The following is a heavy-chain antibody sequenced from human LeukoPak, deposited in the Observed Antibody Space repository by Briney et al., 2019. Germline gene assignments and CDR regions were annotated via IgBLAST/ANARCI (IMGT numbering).Heavy chain of an antibody. J-gene: IGHJ4*02. CDR3: AKDRHYYDSSAMGY. CDR1: GFTFSSYG. Sequence: PGGSLRLSCAASGFTFSSYGMHWVRQAPGKGLEWVAVISYDGSNKYYADSVKGRFTISRDNSKNTLYLQMNRMRAEDTAVYYCAKDRHYYDSSAMGYWGQGTLVTVSS. V-gene: IGHV3-30*18. CDR2: ISYDGSNK. D-gene: IGHD3-22*01.